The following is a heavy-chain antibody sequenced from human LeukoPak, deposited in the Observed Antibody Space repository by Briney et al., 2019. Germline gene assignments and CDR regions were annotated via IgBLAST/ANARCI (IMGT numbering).Heavy chain of an antibody. J-gene: IGHJ3*01. CDR3: ASPREMATIYDAFDV. CDR1: GGSISSSRYY. CDR2: IYYNGDT. Sequence: SSETLSLTCTVSGGSISSSRYYWGWIRQPPGKGLEWIGTIYYNGDTYYNPSLNSRVTISVDTSKNQFSLKLSSVTAADTAVYYCASPREMATIYDAFDVWGQGTMVIASS. V-gene: IGHV4-39*01. D-gene: IGHD5-24*01.